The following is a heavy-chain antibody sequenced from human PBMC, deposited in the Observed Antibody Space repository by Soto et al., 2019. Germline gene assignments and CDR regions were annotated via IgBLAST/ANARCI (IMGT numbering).Heavy chain of an antibody. D-gene: IGHD4-17*01. CDR1: GGSFSGYY. CDR3: ARELPNYGDYDTGYFDY. V-gene: IGHV4-34*01. J-gene: IGHJ4*02. Sequence: SETLSLTCAVYGGSFSGYYWSWIRQPPGKGLEWIGEINHSGSTYYNPSLKSRVTISVDRSKNQFSLKLSSVTAADTAVYYCARELPNYGDYDTGYFDYWGQGTLVTVSS. CDR2: INHSGST.